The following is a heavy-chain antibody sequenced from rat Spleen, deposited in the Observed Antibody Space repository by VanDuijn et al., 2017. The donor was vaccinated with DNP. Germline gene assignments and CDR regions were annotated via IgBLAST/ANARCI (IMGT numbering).Heavy chain of an antibody. V-gene: IGHV5-17*01. Sequence: EVQLVESGGGLIQPGRSLKLSCAASGFTFSDYAMAWVRQAPKKGLEWVATISYDGSRTYYRDSVKGRFTISRDNAKNTLYLQMNSLRSEDTATYYCARGPFDYWGQGVMVTVSS. CDR2: ISYDGSRT. CDR3: ARGPFDY. CDR1: GFTFSDYA. J-gene: IGHJ2*01.